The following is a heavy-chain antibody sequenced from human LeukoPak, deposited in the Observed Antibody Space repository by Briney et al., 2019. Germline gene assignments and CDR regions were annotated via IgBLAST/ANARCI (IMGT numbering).Heavy chain of an antibody. J-gene: IGHJ4*02. D-gene: IGHD2-21*01. Sequence: PGGSPRLSCAASGFTFSTYAMSWVRQAPGKGLEWVSAISGDGFGTFYADSVKGRFTISRDNSKNTLYLQMNSLRAEDTAVYYCARRLAQTKGFDYWGQGTLVTVSS. CDR3: ARRLAQTKGFDY. V-gene: IGHV3-23*01. CDR1: GFTFSTYA. CDR2: ISGDGFGT.